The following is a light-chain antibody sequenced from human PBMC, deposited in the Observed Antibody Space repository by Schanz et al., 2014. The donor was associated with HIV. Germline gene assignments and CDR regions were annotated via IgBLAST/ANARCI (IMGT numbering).Light chain of an antibody. CDR2: DNI. Sequence: QSVLTQPPSVSGAPGQRVTISCTGSGSIHWYQQLPGTAPKLLIYDNINRPSGVPVRFSGSKSGTSASLAISGLQADDEADYYCQSYDDRLSGSRVFGGGTKLTVL. CDR1: GS. CDR3: QSYDDRLSGSRV. J-gene: IGLJ3*02. V-gene: IGLV1-40*01.